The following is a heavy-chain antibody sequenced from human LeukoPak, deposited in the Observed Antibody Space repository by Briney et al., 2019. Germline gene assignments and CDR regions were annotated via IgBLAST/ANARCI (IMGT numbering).Heavy chain of an antibody. CDR1: GFTFSSYS. CDR3: ARRGGSYPIDDAFDI. J-gene: IGHJ3*02. CDR2: ISSSSSTI. D-gene: IGHD1-26*01. V-gene: IGHV3-48*01. Sequence: GGSRRLSCAASGFTFSSYSMNWVRQAPGKGLEWVSYISSSSSTIYYADSVKGRFTISRDNAKNSLYLQMNSLRAEDTAVYYCARRGGSYPIDDAFDIWGQGTMVTVSS.